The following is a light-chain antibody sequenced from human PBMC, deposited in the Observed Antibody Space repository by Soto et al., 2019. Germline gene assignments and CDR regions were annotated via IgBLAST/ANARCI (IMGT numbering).Light chain of an antibody. V-gene: IGLV2-11*01. CDR1: SSDVGGYNY. CDR2: DVN. J-gene: IGLJ2*01. CDR3: RAYAGSYTFEL. Sequence: QSALTQPRSVSGSPGQSVTISCTGTSSDVGGYNYVSWYQQHPGKAPKLMIYDVNKRPSGVPDRFSGSNSGNTASLTISGLQAEVEADVCGRAYAGSYTFELFGGGTEPAVL.